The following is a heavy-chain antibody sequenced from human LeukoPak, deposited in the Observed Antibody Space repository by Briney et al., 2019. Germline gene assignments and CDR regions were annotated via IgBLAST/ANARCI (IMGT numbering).Heavy chain of an antibody. Sequence: PGGSLRLSCAASGFTVSSNYMSWVRQAPGKGLEWVSVIYSGGSTYYADSVKGRFTISRDNSKNTLYLQMNSLRAEDTAVYYCARDTYYYDSSGYYKRGYYFDYWGQGTLVTVSS. J-gene: IGHJ4*02. CDR3: ARDTYYYDSSGYYKRGYYFDY. CDR2: IYSGGST. D-gene: IGHD3-22*01. CDR1: GFTVSSNY. V-gene: IGHV3-53*01.